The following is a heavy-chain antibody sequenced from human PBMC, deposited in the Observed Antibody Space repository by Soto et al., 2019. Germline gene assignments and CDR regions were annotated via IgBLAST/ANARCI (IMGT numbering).Heavy chain of an antibody. V-gene: IGHV1-69*13. J-gene: IGHJ4*02. CDR1: GGTFSSYA. CDR3: AREAGIGYYDSSGYIDY. Sequence: GASVKVSCKASGGTFSSYAISWVRQAPGQGLEWMGGIIPIFGTANYAQKFQGRVTITADESTSTAYMELSSLRSEDTAVYYCAREAGIGYYDSSGYIDYWGQGTLVTVSS. D-gene: IGHD3-22*01. CDR2: IIPIFGTA.